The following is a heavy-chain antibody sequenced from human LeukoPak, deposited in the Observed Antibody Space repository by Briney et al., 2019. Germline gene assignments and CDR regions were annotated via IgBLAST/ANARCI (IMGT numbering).Heavy chain of an antibody. CDR1: GGSISSGGYY. CDR2: IYYSGSS. Sequence: SETLSLTCTVSGGSISSGGYYWSWIRQHPGKGLEWIGYIYYSGSSYYNPSLKSRVTISVDTSKNQFSLKLSSVTAADTAVYYCARDGDYGDYLGAFDIWGQGTMVTVSS. D-gene: IGHD4-17*01. J-gene: IGHJ3*02. V-gene: IGHV4-31*03. CDR3: ARDGDYGDYLGAFDI.